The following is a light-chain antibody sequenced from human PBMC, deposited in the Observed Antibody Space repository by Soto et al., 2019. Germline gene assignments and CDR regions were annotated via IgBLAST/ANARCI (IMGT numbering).Light chain of an antibody. CDR3: KSYAGSNTYV. J-gene: IGLJ2*01. Sequence: QSVLTQPPSASGSPGQSVTISCTGTKNDIGVYDFVSWYQHHPGKAPRLIIYEVVQRPSGVPDRFSGSKSGNTASLTVSGLQAADEADYFCKSYAGSNTYVFGGGTKPTVL. CDR1: KNDIGVYDF. CDR2: EVV. V-gene: IGLV2-8*01.